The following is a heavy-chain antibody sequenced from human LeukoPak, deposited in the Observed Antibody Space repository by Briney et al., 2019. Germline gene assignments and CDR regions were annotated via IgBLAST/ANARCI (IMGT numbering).Heavy chain of an antibody. J-gene: IGHJ6*02. Sequence: GASVKVSCKASGYTFTSYDINWVRQATGQGLEWMGWMNPNSGNTGYAQKFQGRVTMTRNTSLSTAYMELGSLRSEDTAVYYCARANYKGRPRYCSSTSCPYYYGMDVWGQGTTVTVSS. CDR1: GYTFTSYD. CDR2: MNPNSGNT. V-gene: IGHV1-8*01. D-gene: IGHD2-2*01. CDR3: ARANYKGRPRYCSSTSCPYYYGMDV.